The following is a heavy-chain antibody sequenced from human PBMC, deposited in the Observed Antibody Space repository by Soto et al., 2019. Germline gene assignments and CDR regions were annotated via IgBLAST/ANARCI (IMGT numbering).Heavy chain of an antibody. CDR3: ARQCPHLVVVISRLFDY. Sequence: QAQLQESGPGLVKPSETLSLTCTVSGGSISRSGYYWGWIRQPPGKGLEWIGRISYRGSAYYNPSLQSRVTISADTSKNQCSLKMTSLTAADTSVYYCARQCPHLVVVISRLFDYWGQGTLVTVSS. CDR2: ISYRGSA. D-gene: IGHD3-22*01. J-gene: IGHJ4*02. V-gene: IGHV4-39*01. CDR1: GGSISRSGYY.